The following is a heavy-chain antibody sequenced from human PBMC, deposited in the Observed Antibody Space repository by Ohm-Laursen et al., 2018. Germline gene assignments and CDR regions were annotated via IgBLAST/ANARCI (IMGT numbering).Heavy chain of an antibody. CDR1: GFTFSSYG. J-gene: IGHJ4*02. Sequence: SLRLSCSASGFTFSSYGMHWVRQAPGKGLEWVAVIWYDGSNKHYADSVKGRFTISRDNSKNTLYLQMNSLRAEDTAVYYCAAQSSWGSSGSLDYWGQGTLVTVSS. D-gene: IGHD3-22*01. V-gene: IGHV3-33*01. CDR2: IWYDGSNK. CDR3: AAQSSWGSSGSLDY.